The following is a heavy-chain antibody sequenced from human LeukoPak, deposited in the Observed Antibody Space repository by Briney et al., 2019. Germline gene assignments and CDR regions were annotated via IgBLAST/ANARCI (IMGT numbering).Heavy chain of an antibody. J-gene: IGHJ6*03. D-gene: IGHD2-2*01. CDR3: ARDLIVVVPAENYYYYMDV. V-gene: IGHV3-21*01. Sequence: PGGSLRLSCAASGFTFSSYSMNWVRQAPGKGLEWVSSISSSSSYIYYADSVKGRFTISRDNAKNSLYLQMNSLRAEDTAVYYCARDLIVVVPAENYYYYMDVWGKGTTVTVSS. CDR2: ISSSSSYI. CDR1: GFTFSSYS.